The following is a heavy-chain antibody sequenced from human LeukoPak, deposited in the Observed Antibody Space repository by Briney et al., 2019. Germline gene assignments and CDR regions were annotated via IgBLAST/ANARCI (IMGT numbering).Heavy chain of an antibody. Sequence: GGSLRLSCAASGFTFDDYAMYWVRQAPGKGLEWVSGISWNSGIIGYADSVKGRFTISRDNAKNSLYLQMSSLRAEDMALYYCAKAGGSGYYNDAFDIWGQGTMVTVSS. CDR3: AKAGGSGYYNDAFDI. V-gene: IGHV3-9*03. D-gene: IGHD3-22*01. CDR1: GFTFDDYA. J-gene: IGHJ3*02. CDR2: ISWNSGII.